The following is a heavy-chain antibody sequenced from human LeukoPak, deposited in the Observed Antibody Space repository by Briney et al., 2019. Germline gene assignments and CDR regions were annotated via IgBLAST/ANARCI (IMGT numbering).Heavy chain of an antibody. J-gene: IGHJ6*03. Sequence: TTSETLSLTCTVSGGSISSYYWSWIRQPAGKGLEWIGRIYTSGSTNYNPSLKSRVTMSVDTSKNQFSLKLSSVTAADTAVYYCARVAAADADYYYYMDVWGKGTTVTVSS. CDR3: ARVAAADADYYYYMDV. CDR1: GGSISSYY. CDR2: IYTSGST. V-gene: IGHV4-4*07. D-gene: IGHD6-13*01.